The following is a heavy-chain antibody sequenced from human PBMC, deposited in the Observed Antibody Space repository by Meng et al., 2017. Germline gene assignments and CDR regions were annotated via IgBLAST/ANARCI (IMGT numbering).Heavy chain of an antibody. CDR1: GFTFSSYG. V-gene: IGHV3-33*01. CDR2: IWYDGSNK. Sequence: VQRVESGGGVVQPGRSLRLSCAAFGFTFSSYGMHWVRQAPGKGLEWVAVIWYDGSNKYYADSVKGRFTISRDNSKNTLYLQMNSLRAEDTAVYYCARGLSTTYWYFDLWGRGTLVTVSS. J-gene: IGHJ2*01. CDR3: ARGLSTTYWYFDL. D-gene: IGHD2/OR15-2a*01.